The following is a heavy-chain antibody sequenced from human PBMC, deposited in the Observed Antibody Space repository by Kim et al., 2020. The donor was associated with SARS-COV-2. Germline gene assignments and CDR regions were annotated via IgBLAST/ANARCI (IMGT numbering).Heavy chain of an antibody. CDR2: INTNTGNP. CDR3: ARGAPPGTYYYDSSGYYYAAEYFQH. V-gene: IGHV7-4-1*02. Sequence: ASVKVSCKASGYTFTSYAMNWVRQAPGQGLEWMGWINTNTGNPTYAQGFTGRFVFSLDTSVSTAYLQISSLKAEDTAVYYCARGAPPGTYYYDSSGYYYAAEYFQHWGQGTLVTVSS. CDR1: GYTFTSYA. D-gene: IGHD3-22*01. J-gene: IGHJ1*01.